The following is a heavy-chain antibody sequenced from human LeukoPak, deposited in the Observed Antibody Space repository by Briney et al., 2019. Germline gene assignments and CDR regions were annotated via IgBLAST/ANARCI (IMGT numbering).Heavy chain of an antibody. CDR2: INHSGST. D-gene: IGHD2-15*01. J-gene: IGHJ6*02. V-gene: IGHV4-34*01. Sequence: SETLSLTCAVYGGSFSGYYWSWIRQPPGKGPEWIGEINHSGSTNYNPSLKSRVTISVDTSKNQFSLKLSSVTAADTAVYYCARGLVVVASGMDVWGQGTTVTVSS. CDR3: ARGLVVVASGMDV. CDR1: GGSFSGYY.